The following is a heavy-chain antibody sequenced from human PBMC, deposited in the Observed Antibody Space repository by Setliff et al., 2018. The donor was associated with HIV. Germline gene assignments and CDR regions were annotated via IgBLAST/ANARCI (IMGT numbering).Heavy chain of an antibody. V-gene: IGHV1-18*01. J-gene: IGHJ5*01. CDR3: ASFMVRGVTDNWFDS. Sequence: ASVKVSCKASGYTFTNNGINWVRQAPGQGLEWMGWINAGNGDTRYSPKFQGRVTITADDSASTSFMDLSSLKSEDTAVYYCASFMVRGVTDNWFDSWGQGTLVTVSS. D-gene: IGHD3-10*01. CDR2: INAGNGDT. CDR1: GYTFTNNG.